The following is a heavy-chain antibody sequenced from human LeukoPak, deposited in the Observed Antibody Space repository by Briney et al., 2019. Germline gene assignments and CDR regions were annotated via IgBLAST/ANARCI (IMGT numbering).Heavy chain of an antibody. V-gene: IGHV3-43*02. Sequence: QAGGSLTLPCAASGFTIDAYAMHWVRQPPGKGLEWVSLINADGGRTYYADSVKGRFTISRDNSKNSLYLQMNSLRTEDTALYYCATWAFYHGLDVWGQGTTVTVSS. CDR2: INADGGRT. J-gene: IGHJ6*02. D-gene: IGHD2/OR15-2a*01. CDR1: GFTIDAYA. CDR3: ATWAFYHGLDV.